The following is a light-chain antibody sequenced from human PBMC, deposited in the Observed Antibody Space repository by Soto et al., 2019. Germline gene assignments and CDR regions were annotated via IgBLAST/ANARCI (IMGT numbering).Light chain of an antibody. CDR2: SNS. CDR3: QSYDSSLSGSVV. CDR1: SSNIGAGYD. J-gene: IGLJ2*01. V-gene: IGLV1-40*01. Sequence: QPVLTQPPPVSGAPGQGVSISCTGSSSNIGAGYDVHWYQLLPGTAPKLLIYSNSNRPSGVPDRFSGSKSGTSASLAITGLQAEDEADYYCQSYDSSLSGSVVFGGGTKLTVL.